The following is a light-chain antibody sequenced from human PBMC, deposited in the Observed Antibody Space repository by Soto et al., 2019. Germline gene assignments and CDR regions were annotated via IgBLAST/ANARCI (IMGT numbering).Light chain of an antibody. V-gene: IGKV3-20*01. CDR2: GAS. CDR1: QSVNLNY. CDR3: QQYGRSPFT. Sequence: EIVLTQSPGTLSLSPWERATLSCRASQSVNLNYLAWYQQKPGQAPRLLIYGASSRATGIPDRFSGSGSGTEFTLTVSRLEPEDFAVYYCQQYGRSPFTFGPGTKVDIK. J-gene: IGKJ3*01.